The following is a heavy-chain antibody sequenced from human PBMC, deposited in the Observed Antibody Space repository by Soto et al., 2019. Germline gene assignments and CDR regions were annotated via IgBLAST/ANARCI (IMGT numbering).Heavy chain of an antibody. CDR1: GYTFTSYG. J-gene: IGHJ5*02. Sequence: QVQLVQSGAEVKKPGASVKVSCKASGYTFTSYGISWVRQSPVQGLEGMGWISAYNGNTNYAQKLQGRVTMTTDTPTSTAYMELRSQKTDDTAVYYCARDGRQEQKGRNNRFEPWGQGTLVTVSS. CDR3: ARDGRQEQKGRNNRFEP. V-gene: IGHV1-18*01. CDR2: ISAYNGNT. D-gene: IGHD6-13*01.